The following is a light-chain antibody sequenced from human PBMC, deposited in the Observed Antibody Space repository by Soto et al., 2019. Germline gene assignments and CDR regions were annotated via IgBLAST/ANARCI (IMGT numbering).Light chain of an antibody. CDR1: SSDVGIYNL. CDR3: CSYAGSSTFVYV. Sequence: QSALTQPASVSGSPGQSITISCTGTSSDVGIYNLVSWYQQHPGKAPKLMIYEVSKRPSGVSNRFSGSKSGNTASLTISGLQAEDEADYYCCSYAGSSTFVYVFGTGTKLTVL. J-gene: IGLJ1*01. V-gene: IGLV2-23*02. CDR2: EVS.